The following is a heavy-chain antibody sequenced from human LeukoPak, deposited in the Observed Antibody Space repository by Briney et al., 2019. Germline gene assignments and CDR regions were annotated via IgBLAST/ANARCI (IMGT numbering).Heavy chain of an antibody. CDR2: IRYDGSNK. CDR1: GFTFSNFG. D-gene: IGHD3-3*01. Sequence: GGSLRLSCATSGFTFSNFGMHWVRQAPGEGLEWVAFIRYDGSNKYYADSVKGRFTISRDNSKNTLYLQMNSLRAEDTAVYYCAKDQDGGYDFWSGYSGLNIWGQGTMVTVSS. V-gene: IGHV3-30*02. J-gene: IGHJ3*02. CDR3: AKDQDGGYDFWSGYSGLNI.